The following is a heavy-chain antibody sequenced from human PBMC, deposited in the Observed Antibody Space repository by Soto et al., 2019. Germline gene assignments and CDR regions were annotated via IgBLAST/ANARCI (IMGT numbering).Heavy chain of an antibody. Sequence: QVQLVQSGAEVKKPGASVKVSCKASGYPLTAKYLHWVRQAPGQGLEWMGWINPSSGGTKEAQKFRGRVTMTRDTSISAAYMELSRLTSDDTAVYYCAKGGSSWTEWFDPWGQGTRVTVSS. CDR1: GYPLTAKY. J-gene: IGHJ5*02. D-gene: IGHD6-13*01. V-gene: IGHV1-2*02. CDR2: INPSSGGT. CDR3: AKGGSSWTEWFDP.